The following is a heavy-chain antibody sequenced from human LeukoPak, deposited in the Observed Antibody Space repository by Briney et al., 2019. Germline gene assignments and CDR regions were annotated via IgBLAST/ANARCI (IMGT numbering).Heavy chain of an antibody. D-gene: IGHD6-19*01. CDR1: GYTFTGYY. CDR2: INPKSGGT. Sequence: GASVKVSCKASGYTFTGYYLHWVRQAPGQGLEWMGWINPKSGGTNYAQKFQGRVTMTRDTSISTAYMELSRQRSDDTAVYYCARAPYSSGWYLLTYYFDFWGQGTLVTVSS. V-gene: IGHV1-2*02. CDR3: ARAPYSSGWYLLTYYFDF. J-gene: IGHJ4*02.